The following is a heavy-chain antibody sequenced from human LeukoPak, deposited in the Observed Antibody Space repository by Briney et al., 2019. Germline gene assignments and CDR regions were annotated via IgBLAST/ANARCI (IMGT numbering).Heavy chain of an antibody. Sequence: SSETLSLTCAVYGGSFSGYYWGWIRQSPGKGLEWIGSIYYSGKTYYNPSLKSRVTMSMDTSKNQFSLKLNSVTAADTAVYYCASRISKAGFDWGQGTQVTVSS. D-gene: IGHD6-13*01. CDR2: IYYSGKT. CDR3: ASRISKAGFD. V-gene: IGHV4-34*01. J-gene: IGHJ4*02. CDR1: GGSFSGYY.